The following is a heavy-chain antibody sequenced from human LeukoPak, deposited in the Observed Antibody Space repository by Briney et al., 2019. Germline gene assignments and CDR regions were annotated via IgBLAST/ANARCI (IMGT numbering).Heavy chain of an antibody. Sequence: ASVKVSCKASGYTFTTYDINWVGHATGQGLEWMGWMNPKSGNTGYAQKFQGRVTMTRDTSISTAYMELSSLISDDTAMYYCARTAGDFDYWGQGTLVTVSS. D-gene: IGHD3-16*01. CDR3: ARTAGDFDY. J-gene: IGHJ4*02. V-gene: IGHV1-8*01. CDR1: GYTFTTYD. CDR2: MNPKSGNT.